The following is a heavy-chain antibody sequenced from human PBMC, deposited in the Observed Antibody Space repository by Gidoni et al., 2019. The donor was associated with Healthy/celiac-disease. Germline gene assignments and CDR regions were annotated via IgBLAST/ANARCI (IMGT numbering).Heavy chain of an antibody. CDR3: ARYAYCSSTSCYSDYYYGMDV. Sequence: QLQLQESGPGLVKPSETLSLTCTVSGGSLSSSSYYWGWIRQPPGKGLEWIGSIYYSGSTYYNPSLKSRVTISVDTSKNQFSLKLSSVTAADTAVYYCARYAYCSSTSCYSDYYYGMDVWGQGTTVTVSS. J-gene: IGHJ6*02. D-gene: IGHD2-2*01. V-gene: IGHV4-39*01. CDR1: GGSLSSSSYY. CDR2: IYYSGST.